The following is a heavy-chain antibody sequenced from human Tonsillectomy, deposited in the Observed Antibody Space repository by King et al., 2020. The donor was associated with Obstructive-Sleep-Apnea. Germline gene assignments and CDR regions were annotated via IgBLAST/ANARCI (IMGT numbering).Heavy chain of an antibody. V-gene: IGHV4-4*02. CDR2: IHHSGST. D-gene: IGHD5-24*01. J-gene: IGHJ6*02. Sequence: QLQESGPGLVKASGTLSLTCAVSGGSISSTNWWSWVRQPPGKGLRWIGEIHHSGSTNYNPSLKSRVTISVDKSKNQFSLKLNSVTAADTAVYYCARVTWRPYYYGMDVWGQGTTVTVSS. CDR1: GGSISSTNW. CDR3: ARVTWRPYYYGMDV.